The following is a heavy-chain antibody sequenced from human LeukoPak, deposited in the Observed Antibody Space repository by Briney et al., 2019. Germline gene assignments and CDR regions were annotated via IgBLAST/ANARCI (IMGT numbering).Heavy chain of an antibody. J-gene: IGHJ4*02. CDR1: GGSISSYY. Sequence: SETLSLTCTVSGGSISSYYWSWIRQPPGKGLGWIGYIYYSGSTNYNPSLKSRVTISVDTSKNQFSLKLSSVTAADTAVYYCARQQYSSSPDYWGQGTLVTVSS. CDR2: IYYSGST. D-gene: IGHD6-6*01. CDR3: ARQQYSSSPDY. V-gene: IGHV4-59*08.